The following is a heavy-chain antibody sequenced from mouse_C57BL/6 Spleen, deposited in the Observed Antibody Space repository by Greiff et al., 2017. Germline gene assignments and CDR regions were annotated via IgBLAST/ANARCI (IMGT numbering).Heavy chain of an antibody. Sequence: ESGPGLVKPSQSLSLTCSVTGYSITSGYYWNWIRQFPGNKLEWMGYISYDGSNNYNPSLKNRISITRDTSKNQFFLKLKSVTTEDTATYYCARDEKDDGYPRGFADWGQGTLVTVSA. CDR1: GYSITSGYY. J-gene: IGHJ3*01. CDR3: ARDEKDDGYPRGFAD. V-gene: IGHV3-6*01. D-gene: IGHD2-3*01. CDR2: ISYDGSN.